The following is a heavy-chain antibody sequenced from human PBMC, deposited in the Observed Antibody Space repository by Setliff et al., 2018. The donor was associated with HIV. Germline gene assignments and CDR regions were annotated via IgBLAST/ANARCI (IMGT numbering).Heavy chain of an antibody. CDR2: IRSKIDGETT. V-gene: IGHV3-15*01. J-gene: IGHJ4*02. Sequence: GGSLRLSCAASGFSFGNAWMSWVRQAAGKGLEWVGRIRSKIDGETTDYAAPVKGRFTISGDDSKNTLYLQMNSLKIEDTAVYYCTTDALHIWGTYRVGVVDYWGQGVLVTVSS. CDR3: TTDALHIWGTYRVGVVDY. D-gene: IGHD3-16*02. CDR1: GFSFGNAW.